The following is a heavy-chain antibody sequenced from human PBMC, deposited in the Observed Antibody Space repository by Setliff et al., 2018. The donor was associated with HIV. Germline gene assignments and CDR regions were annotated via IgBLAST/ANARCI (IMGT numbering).Heavy chain of an antibody. CDR3: ARQGAVTGHSFDY. D-gene: IGHD6-19*01. J-gene: IGHJ4*02. CDR2: IYYSGST. Sequence: SETLSLTCTVSGGSISSSNYYWGWIRQPPGKGLEWIGSIYYSGSTYYNSSLKSRVTISRDNSKNTLYLQMDSLRPEDTAVYYCARQGAVTGHSFDYWGQGALVTVSS. V-gene: IGHV4-39*01. CDR1: GGSISSSNYY.